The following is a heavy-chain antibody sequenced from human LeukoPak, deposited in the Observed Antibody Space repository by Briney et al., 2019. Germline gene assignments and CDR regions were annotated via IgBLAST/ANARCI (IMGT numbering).Heavy chain of an antibody. CDR1: GFTFSNYA. CDR3: ASGPPFLKYFEY. Sequence: QPGRSLRLSCSTSGFTFSNYAMHWVRQAPGKGLEWVAVISYDGSNKFYADSVKGRFTISRDDSNNALYLQMHSLRAEDTALYYCASGPPFLKYFEYWGQGTLVTVSS. D-gene: IGHD3-3*01. V-gene: IGHV3-30-3*01. J-gene: IGHJ4*02. CDR2: ISYDGSNK.